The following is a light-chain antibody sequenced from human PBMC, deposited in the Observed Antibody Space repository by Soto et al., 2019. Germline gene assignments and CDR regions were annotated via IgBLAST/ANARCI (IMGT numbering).Light chain of an antibody. CDR2: AAS. CDR3: QQRSIWPPWT. J-gene: IGKJ1*01. Sequence: AIRMTQSPSSFSASTGDRVTITCRASQGISSYLAWYQQKPGKAPKLLIYAASTLQSGVPSRFSGSGSGTDFTLTISCLEPEDFAIYYCQQRSIWPPWTFGQGTKVELK. V-gene: IGKV1-8*01. CDR1: QGISSY.